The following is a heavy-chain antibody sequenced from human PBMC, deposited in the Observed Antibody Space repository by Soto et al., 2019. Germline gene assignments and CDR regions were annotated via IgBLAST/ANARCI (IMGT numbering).Heavy chain of an antibody. Sequence: SGGSLRLSCAVSGFPFSRYGFHLVRQPPGKGLEWVAFIVSDGSAKYHADSVEGRFTISRDNSKDTLYLQMNSLRAEDTAVYYCARDDAFGNENGFDIWGQGTMVPVSS. CDR2: IVSDGSAK. J-gene: IGHJ3*02. CDR3: ARDDAFGNENGFDI. CDR1: GFPFSRYG. V-gene: IGHV3-30*02. D-gene: IGHD1-1*01.